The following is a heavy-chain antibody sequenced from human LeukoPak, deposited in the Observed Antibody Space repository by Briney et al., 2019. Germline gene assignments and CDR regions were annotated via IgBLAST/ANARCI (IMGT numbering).Heavy chain of an antibody. Sequence: PGRSLRLSCAASGFTFSSYAMHWVRQAPGKGLEWVAVISYDGSNKYYADSVKGRFTISRDNSKNTLYLQMNSLRAEDTAVYYCARLLEPDTMVRGVMGMVPHFDPWGQGTLVTVSS. D-gene: IGHD3-10*01. CDR1: GFTFSSYA. CDR2: ISYDGSNK. CDR3: ARLLEPDTMVRGVMGMVPHFDP. J-gene: IGHJ5*02. V-gene: IGHV3-30-3*01.